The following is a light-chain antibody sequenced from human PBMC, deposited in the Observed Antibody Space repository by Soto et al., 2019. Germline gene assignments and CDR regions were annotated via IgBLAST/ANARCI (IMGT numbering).Light chain of an antibody. CDR2: GAS. J-gene: IGKJ5*01. CDR3: QQHGTSPIT. Sequence: ERVLTQSPFTLSLSPGERATLSCRASQTVRNNYLAWYQQKPGQTPRLLVYGASNRATGIPDRFSGSGSGTDFTLTISRLEPDDFAVYYCQQHGTSPITFGQGTRLAIK. CDR1: QTVRNNY. V-gene: IGKV3-20*01.